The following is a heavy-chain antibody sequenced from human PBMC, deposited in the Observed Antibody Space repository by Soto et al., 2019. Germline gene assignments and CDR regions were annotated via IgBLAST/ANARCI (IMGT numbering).Heavy chain of an antibody. V-gene: IGHV1-8*01. Sequence: QVQLVQSGAELKKPGASVKVSCKASGYTFTSYDINWVRQATGQGLEWLGWMNPNSGNTGYAQKFQGRVTMTRNTSSGTAYMELSSRRSEDTAVYYCASAIAVASTGFDYWGKGTLVTVGS. CDR2: MNPNSGNT. CDR1: GYTFTSYD. CDR3: ASAIAVASTGFDY. J-gene: IGHJ4*02. D-gene: IGHD6-19*01.